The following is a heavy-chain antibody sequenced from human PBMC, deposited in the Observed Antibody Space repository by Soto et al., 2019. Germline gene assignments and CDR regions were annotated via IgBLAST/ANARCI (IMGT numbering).Heavy chain of an antibody. V-gene: IGHV3-30*18. D-gene: IGHD2-15*01. CDR1: GFTFSSYG. CDR2: ISYDGSNK. CDR3: AKDPHVVVVVAADEPTFDY. J-gene: IGHJ4*02. Sequence: GGSLRLSCAASGFTFSSYGMRWVRQAPGKGLEWVAVISYDGSNKYYADSVKGRFTISRDNSKNTLYLQMDSLRAEDTAVYYCAKDPHVVVVVAADEPTFDYWGQGTLVTDSS.